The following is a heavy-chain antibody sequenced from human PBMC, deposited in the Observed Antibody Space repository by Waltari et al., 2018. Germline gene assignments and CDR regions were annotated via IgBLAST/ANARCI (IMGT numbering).Heavy chain of an antibody. Sequence: QVQLVQSGAEVKKPGASVKVSCKASGYTFTGYYMHWVRQAPGQGLEWMGWINPNSGGTNDAQKFQGRVTMTRDTSISTAYMELSRLRSDDTAVYYCARGGYCSGGSCYSRAFDIWGQGTMVTVSS. D-gene: IGHD2-15*01. V-gene: IGHV1-2*02. J-gene: IGHJ3*02. CDR3: ARGGYCSGGSCYSRAFDI. CDR1: GYTFTGYY. CDR2: INPNSGGT.